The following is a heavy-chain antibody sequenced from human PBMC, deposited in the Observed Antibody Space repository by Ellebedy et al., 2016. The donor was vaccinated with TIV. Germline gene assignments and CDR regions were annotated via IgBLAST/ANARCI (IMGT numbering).Heavy chain of an antibody. J-gene: IGHJ4*02. CDR1: GFTFSSYW. CDR3: ARGDGSSGWYFDY. D-gene: IGHD6-19*01. Sequence: GGSLRLSXAAEGFTFSSYWMHWVRQAPGKGLVWVSRISSEGSTTTYADSARGRFTISRDNAKNTLYLQMNSLRAEETAVYYCARGDGSSGWYFDYWGQGNLVTVSS. V-gene: IGHV3-74*03. CDR2: ISSEGSTT.